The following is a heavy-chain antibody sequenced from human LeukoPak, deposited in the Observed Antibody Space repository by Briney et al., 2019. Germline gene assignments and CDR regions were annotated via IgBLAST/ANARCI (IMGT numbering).Heavy chain of an antibody. CDR1: GFTFTTYF. Sequence: GASVKVSCKSSGFTFTTYFMHWVRQAPGEGLEWMGMINPSGGSTSYAPKFQGRVTMTRDTSTSTVYMELSSLRSEDTAVYYCARSHSGYDLWGQGTLVTVS. D-gene: IGHD5-12*01. CDR2: INPSGGST. CDR3: ARSHSGYDL. J-gene: IGHJ4*02. V-gene: IGHV1-46*01.